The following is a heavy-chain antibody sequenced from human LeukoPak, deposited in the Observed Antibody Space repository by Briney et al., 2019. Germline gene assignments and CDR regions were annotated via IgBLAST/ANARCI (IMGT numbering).Heavy chain of an antibody. CDR2: INAHTGNP. V-gene: IGHV7-4-1*02. J-gene: IGHJ4*02. CDR1: GCTFNTYS. CDR3: AREVLRLDY. Sequence: GASVKVSCKASGCTFNTYSINWVRQAPGQGPEWVGWINAHTGNPTYAQGFTGRFVFSLDTSVSTAYLQISSLRAEDTAVYYCAREVLRLDYWGQGTLVTVSS.